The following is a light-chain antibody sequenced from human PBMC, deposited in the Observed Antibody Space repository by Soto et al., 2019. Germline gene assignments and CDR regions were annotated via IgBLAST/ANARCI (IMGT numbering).Light chain of an antibody. CDR1: HNIERW. CDR3: QQFAISTT. Sequence: IRMTQSPSTLSAPVGDRVTITFRASHNIERWMALYQQKPGKAPSLLIFDASTLHSGVPSRFSGSGSGTDFTLTISSLQPDDFATYYCQQFAISTTFGQGTKVDIK. CDR2: DAS. V-gene: IGKV1-5*01. J-gene: IGKJ1*01.